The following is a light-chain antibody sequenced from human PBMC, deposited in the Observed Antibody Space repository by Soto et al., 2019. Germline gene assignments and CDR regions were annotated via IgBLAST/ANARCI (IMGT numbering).Light chain of an antibody. J-gene: IGKJ1*01. Sequence: DIQMTQSPSSLSASVGDRVTITCRASQGISHYLAWYQQKPGKVPQLLIYAASTLQTGVPSRFSGSGSGTEFTLTISSLQPEDVATYYCQQYNSAPWTFGRGTKVEIK. V-gene: IGKV1-27*01. CDR3: QQYNSAPWT. CDR1: QGISHY. CDR2: AAS.